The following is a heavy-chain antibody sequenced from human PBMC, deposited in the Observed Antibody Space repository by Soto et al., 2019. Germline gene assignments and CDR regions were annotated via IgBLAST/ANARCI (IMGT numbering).Heavy chain of an antibody. CDR3: KRESEKFRPVSLLGPSFDI. D-gene: IGHD2-2*01. CDR1: GFSFDHYA. Sequence: EGQLVESGGGLVQPGRSLRLSCVASGFSFDHYAMHWVRQAPGKGLEWVAGITWNSGTKDYGNSVKGRFSISRDNAQNSLHLQMNSLAPEDTALYYWKRESEKFRPVSLLGPSFDIWDQGTLVTVSS. CDR2: ITWNSGTK. J-gene: IGHJ3*02. V-gene: IGHV3-9*01.